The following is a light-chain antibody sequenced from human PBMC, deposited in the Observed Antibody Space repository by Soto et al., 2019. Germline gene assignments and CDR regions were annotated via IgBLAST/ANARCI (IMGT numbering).Light chain of an antibody. J-gene: IGKJ2*01. CDR1: QSVSSN. Sequence: EIVMTQSPATLSVSPGERATLSCRATQSVSSNLAWYQQKPGQAPRLLIYGASTRATGIPARFSCSGSGTEFTLTLSSMQSEDFAFYYCQQYNNLPSMYTFGQGTKLEIK. V-gene: IGKV3-15*01. CDR2: GAS. CDR3: QQYNNLPSMYT.